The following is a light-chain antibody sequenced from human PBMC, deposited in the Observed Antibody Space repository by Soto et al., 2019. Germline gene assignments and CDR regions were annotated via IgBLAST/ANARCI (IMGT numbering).Light chain of an antibody. V-gene: IGLV2-11*01. CDR3: CSYAGSYTYV. CDR2: DVS. J-gene: IGLJ1*01. Sequence: QSALTQPRSVSLSPGQSVTISCTGTSSDVGGYNYVSWYQQHPGKAPKLMIYDVSKRPSGVPDRFSGSKSGNTASLTISGLQAEDEADYYCCSYAGSYTYVFGTGTKVTAL. CDR1: SSDVGGYNY.